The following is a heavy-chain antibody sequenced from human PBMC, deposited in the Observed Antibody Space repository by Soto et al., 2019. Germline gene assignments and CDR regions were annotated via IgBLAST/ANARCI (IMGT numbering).Heavy chain of an antibody. D-gene: IGHD5-18*01. CDR3: ARDSVDTAMASGGMDV. J-gene: IGHJ6*02. CDR2: IFHSGMT. V-gene: IGHV4-38-2*02. CDR1: GFSLRNGYY. Sequence: LSLTCAVSGFSLRNGYYWGWIRQTPGKGLEWIGSIFHSGMTYYDPSLKSRVTISVDTSKNQFSLKLSSVTAADTAVYYCARDSVDTAMASGGMDVWGQGTTVTVSS.